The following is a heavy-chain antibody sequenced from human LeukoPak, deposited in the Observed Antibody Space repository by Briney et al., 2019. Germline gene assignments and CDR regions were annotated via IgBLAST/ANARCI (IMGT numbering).Heavy chain of an antibody. D-gene: IGHD3-9*01. Sequence: EGSLRLSCAASGFTFSSYSMNWVRQAPGKGLEWVSYINSSSSTIYYADSVKGRFTISRDNAKNSLYLQMNSLRAEDTAVYYCAKDYDILTLGGAFDIWGQGTMVTVSS. CDR1: GFTFSSYS. CDR2: INSSSSTI. J-gene: IGHJ3*02. V-gene: IGHV3-48*04. CDR3: AKDYDILTLGGAFDI.